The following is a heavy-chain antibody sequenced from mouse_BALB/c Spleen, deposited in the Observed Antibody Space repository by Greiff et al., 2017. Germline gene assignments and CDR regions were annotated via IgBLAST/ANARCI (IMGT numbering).Heavy chain of an antibody. CDR1: GYTFTSYW. CDR3: ARLEDWDWFAY. CDR2: IYPGDGDT. V-gene: IGHV1-87*01. J-gene: IGHJ3*01. D-gene: IGHD4-1*01. Sequence: VQLQESGAELARPGASVKLSCKASGYTFTSYWMQWVKQRPGQGLEWIGAIYPGDGDTRYTQKFKGKATLTADKSSSTAYMQLSSLASEDSAVYYCARLEDWDWFAYWGQGTLVTVSA.